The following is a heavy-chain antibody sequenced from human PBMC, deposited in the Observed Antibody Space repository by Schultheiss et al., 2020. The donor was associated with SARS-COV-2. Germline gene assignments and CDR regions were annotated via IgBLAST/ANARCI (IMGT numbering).Heavy chain of an antibody. D-gene: IGHD3-10*01. V-gene: IGHV3-53*01. CDR3: ARGLGARVRGLFYYYGMDV. CDR2: IYSGGST. Sequence: GGSLRLSCAASGFTVSSNYMSWVRQAPGKGLEWVSVIYSGGSTYYADSVKGRFTISRDNSKNTLYLQMNSLRAEDTAVYYCARGLGARVRGLFYYYGMDVWGQGTTVTVSS. J-gene: IGHJ6*02. CDR1: GFTVSSNY.